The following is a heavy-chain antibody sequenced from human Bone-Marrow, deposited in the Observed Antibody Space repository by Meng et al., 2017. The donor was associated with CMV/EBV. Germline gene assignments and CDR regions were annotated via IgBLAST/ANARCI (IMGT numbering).Heavy chain of an antibody. CDR3: ARGLGSGIWYYGMDV. V-gene: IGHV3-21*01. CDR1: GFTFSSYS. Sequence: GESLKMSCAASGFTFSSYSMNWVRQAPGKGLEWVSSISSSSSYIYYADSVKGRFTISRDNAKNSLYLQMNSLRAEDTAVYYCARGLGSGIWYYGMDVWGQGTTVTVSS. D-gene: IGHD3-10*01. J-gene: IGHJ6*02. CDR2: ISSSSSYI.